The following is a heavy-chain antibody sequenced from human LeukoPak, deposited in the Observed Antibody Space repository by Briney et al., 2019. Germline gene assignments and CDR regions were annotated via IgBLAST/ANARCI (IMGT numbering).Heavy chain of an antibody. CDR3: ARRGGYGDLGDKRNWFDP. J-gene: IGHJ5*02. D-gene: IGHD5-12*01. CDR1: GGSISSGGYS. CDR2: IYHSGST. V-gene: IGHV4-30-2*01. Sequence: SETLSLTCTVSGGSISSGGYSWSWIRQPPGKGLEWIGYIYHSGSTYYTPSLKSRVTISVDRSKNQFSLKLSSVTAADTAVYYCARRGGYGDLGDKRNWFDPWGQGTLVTVSS.